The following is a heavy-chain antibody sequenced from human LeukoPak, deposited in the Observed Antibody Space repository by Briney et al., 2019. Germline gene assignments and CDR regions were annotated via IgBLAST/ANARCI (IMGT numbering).Heavy chain of an antibody. CDR2: IYYDGSKT. V-gene: IGHV3-30*02. D-gene: IGHD3-22*01. CDR1: GFTFSSFG. J-gene: IGHJ4*02. CDR3: AKDINYYDSSGLLGDY. Sequence: GGSLRLSCAASGFTFSSFGMHWVRQAPGKGLEWAAFIYYDGSKTYYADSVKGRFTISRDNSKNTLFLQMNSLRAEDTAVYCCAKDINYYDSSGLLGDYWGQGTLVTVSS.